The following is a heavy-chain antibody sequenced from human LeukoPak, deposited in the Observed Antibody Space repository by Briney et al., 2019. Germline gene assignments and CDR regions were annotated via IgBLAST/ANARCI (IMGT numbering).Heavy chain of an antibody. CDR2: ISSSGSTI. Sequence: GGSLRLSCAASGFTFSSYEMNWVRQAPGKGLEWVSYISSSGSTIYYADSVKGRFTISRDNAKNSLYLQMNSLRAEDTAVYYCARWWAIWAFDYWGQGTLVTVSS. CDR1: GFTFSSYE. V-gene: IGHV3-48*03. D-gene: IGHD2-15*01. CDR3: ARWWAIWAFDY. J-gene: IGHJ4*02.